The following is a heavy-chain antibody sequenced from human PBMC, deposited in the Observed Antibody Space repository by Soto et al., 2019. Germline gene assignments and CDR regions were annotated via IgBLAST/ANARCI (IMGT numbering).Heavy chain of an antibody. CDR1: GFTFSSYG. V-gene: IGHV3-30*18. CDR2: ISYDGSNK. CDR3: AKDSGGGVEMATNFDY. Sequence: TEGSLRLSCAASGFTFSSYGMHWVRQAPGKGLEWVAVISYDGSNKYYADSVKGRFTISRDNSKNTLYLQMNSLRAEDTAVYYCAKDSGGGVEMATNFDYWGQGTLVTVSS. J-gene: IGHJ4*02. D-gene: IGHD1-26*01.